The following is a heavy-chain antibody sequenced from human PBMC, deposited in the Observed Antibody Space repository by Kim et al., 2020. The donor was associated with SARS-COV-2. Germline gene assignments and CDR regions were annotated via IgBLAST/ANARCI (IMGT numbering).Heavy chain of an antibody. J-gene: IGHJ4*02. V-gene: IGHV4-59*11. CDR2: VYHSGST. CDR3: AREGYFDGGSFFFYY. Sequence: SETLSLTCTVSGVSITSHYWTWIRQPPGKGLEWIGFVYHSGSTNYNPSLKSRVTMSVETSKNQFSLQLTSMTAADTAIYYCAREGYFDGGSFFFYYWGQGTLVTVSS. D-gene: IGHD2-15*01. CDR1: GVSITSHY.